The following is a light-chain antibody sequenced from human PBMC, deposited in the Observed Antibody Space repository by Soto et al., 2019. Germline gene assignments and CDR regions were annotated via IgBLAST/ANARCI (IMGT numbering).Light chain of an antibody. CDR2: AAS. V-gene: IGKV1-39*01. CDR1: QSISNY. Sequence: DIQMTQSPSSLSASVGDRVTITCRASQSISNYLNWYQQKPGKAPKLLMFAASSLQSGVPSRFRGGGSRTAFSHTISSLNTEDFATYYCQQSYSTPRTFGQGTKVEIK. J-gene: IGKJ1*01. CDR3: QQSYSTPRT.